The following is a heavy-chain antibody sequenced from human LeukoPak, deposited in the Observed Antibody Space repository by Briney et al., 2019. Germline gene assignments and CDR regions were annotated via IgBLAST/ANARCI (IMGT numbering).Heavy chain of an antibody. D-gene: IGHD3-10*01. CDR1: GFTFDDYA. CDR2: ISWNSGTI. Sequence: SLRLSCAASGFTFDDYAMHWVRQAPGKGLERVSFISWNSGTIGYADSVNGRFTISRDNAQNSLYLQMNSLRAEDVAFYYCAKGDSGSYSLDDFDIWGQGTLVTVSS. CDR3: AKGDSGSYSLDDFDI. V-gene: IGHV3-9*03. J-gene: IGHJ3*02.